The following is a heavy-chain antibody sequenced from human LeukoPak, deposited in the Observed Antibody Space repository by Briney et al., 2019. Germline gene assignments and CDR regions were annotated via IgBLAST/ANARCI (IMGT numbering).Heavy chain of an antibody. J-gene: IGHJ5*02. Sequence: SETLSLTCTVSGGSISSYYWSWIRQPAGKGLEWIGRIYTSGSTNYNPSLKSRVTMSVDTSKNQFSLKLSSVTSADTAVYYCARASDSSGPPSWFDPWGQGTLVTVSS. CDR2: IYTSGST. CDR1: GGSISSYY. V-gene: IGHV4-4*07. CDR3: ARASDSSGPPSWFDP. D-gene: IGHD3-22*01.